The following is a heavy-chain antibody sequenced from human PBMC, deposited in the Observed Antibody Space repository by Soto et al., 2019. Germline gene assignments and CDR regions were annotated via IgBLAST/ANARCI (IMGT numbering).Heavy chain of an antibody. CDR2: ISSSSSTI. CDR1: GFTFSSYS. D-gene: IGHD6-19*01. CDR3: ARAELASGWYG. Sequence: GGSLRLSCAASGFTFSSYSMNWVRQAPGKGLEWVSYISSSSSTIYYADSVKGRFTISRDNAKNSLYLQMNSLRAEDTAVYYCARAELASGWYGWGQGTLVTVSS. J-gene: IGHJ4*02. V-gene: IGHV3-48*01.